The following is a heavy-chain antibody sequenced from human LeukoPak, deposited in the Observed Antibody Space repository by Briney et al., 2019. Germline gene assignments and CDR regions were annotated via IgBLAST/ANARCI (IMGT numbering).Heavy chain of an antibody. CDR1: GGSFSGYY. V-gene: IGHV4-34*01. CDR2: INHSGST. Sequence: PSETLSLTCAVYGGSFSGYYWRWIRQPPGKGLEWIGEINHSGSTNYNPSLKSRVTISVDTSKNQFSLKLSSVTAADTAVYYCARRGSEYGWGSYRTHYIDYWGQGTLVTVSS. J-gene: IGHJ4*02. CDR3: ARRGSEYGWGSYRTHYIDY. D-gene: IGHD3-16*02.